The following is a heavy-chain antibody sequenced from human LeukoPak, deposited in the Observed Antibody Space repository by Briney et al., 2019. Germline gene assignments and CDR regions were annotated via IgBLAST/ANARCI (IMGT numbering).Heavy chain of an antibody. J-gene: IGHJ4*02. V-gene: IGHV3-23*01. CDR2: IGGSGDKT. D-gene: IGHD6-19*01. Sequence: GGSLRLSCAASGFTFNRNAISWVRQAPGKGLEWDSTIGGSGDKTFYADPVKGRFTISRDNSKNMLHLQMSSLTGEDTALYYCVRRGDASSGWGDHDYWGQGALVTVSS. CDR3: VRRGDASSGWGDHDY. CDR1: GFTFNRNA.